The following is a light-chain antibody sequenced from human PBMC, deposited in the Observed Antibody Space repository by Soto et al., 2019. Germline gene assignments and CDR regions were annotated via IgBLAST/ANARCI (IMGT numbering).Light chain of an antibody. J-gene: IGKJ1*01. CDR3: QQYNNWHPRP. CDR2: GAS. V-gene: IGKV3-15*01. Sequence: EIVMTQSPATLSVSPGERATLSCRASQSVSSTLAWYQHKPDQSPRLLIYGASTRATDIPARFSGSGSGTEITLTISSLQSEDFAVYYCQQYNNWHPRPFGQGTKVDIK. CDR1: QSVSST.